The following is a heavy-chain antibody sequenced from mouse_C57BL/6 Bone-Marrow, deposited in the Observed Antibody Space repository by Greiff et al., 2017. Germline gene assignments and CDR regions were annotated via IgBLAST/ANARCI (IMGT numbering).Heavy chain of an antibody. V-gene: IGHV1-85*01. CDR3: ARSGDGYYERDAMDY. D-gene: IGHD2-3*01. CDR1: GYTFTSYD. CDR2: IYPRDGST. Sequence: VKLMESGPELVKPGASVKLSCKASGYTFTSYDINWVKQRPGQGLEWIGWIYPRDGSTKDNEKFKGKATLTVDTSSSTAYMELHSLTSEDSAVYFCARSGDGYYERDAMDYWGQGTSVTVSS. J-gene: IGHJ4*01.